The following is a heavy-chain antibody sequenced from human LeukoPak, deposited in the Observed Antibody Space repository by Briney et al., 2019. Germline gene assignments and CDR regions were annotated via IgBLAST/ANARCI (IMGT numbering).Heavy chain of an antibody. Sequence: SETLSLTCAVYGGPFSGYYWSWIRQPPGKGLEWIGEINHSGSTNYNPSLKSRVTISVDTSKNQFSLKLSSVTAADTAVYYCARDRMADAFDIWGQGTMVTVSS. V-gene: IGHV4-34*01. CDR2: INHSGST. D-gene: IGHD5-24*01. CDR1: GGPFSGYY. J-gene: IGHJ3*02. CDR3: ARDRMADAFDI.